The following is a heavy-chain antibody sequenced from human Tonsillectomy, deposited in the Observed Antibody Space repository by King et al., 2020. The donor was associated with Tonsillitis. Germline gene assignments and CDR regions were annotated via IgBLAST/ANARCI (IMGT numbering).Heavy chain of an antibody. CDR1: GFTFSYYY. J-gene: IGHJ4*02. D-gene: IGHD3-10*01. CDR2: ISGSSTYT. Sequence: VQLVESGGGLVKPGGSLRLSCAASGFTFSYYYMSWIRQAPGKGLEWVSYISGSSTYTNYADTVKGRFTISRDNAENTVYLQMNSLRAEDTAVFYCATCNLLQGVTDCYYIDYWGQGTLVTVSS. CDR3: ATCNLLQGVTDCYYIDY. V-gene: IGHV3-11*06.